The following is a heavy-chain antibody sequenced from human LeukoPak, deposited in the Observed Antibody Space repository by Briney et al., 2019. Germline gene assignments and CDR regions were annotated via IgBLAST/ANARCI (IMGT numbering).Heavy chain of an antibody. CDR1: GFTFSNYA. CDR2: ISGSDGST. CDR3: AHGAMYQLDY. V-gene: IGHV3-23*01. D-gene: IGHD2-2*01. Sequence: GGSLRLSCAASGFTFSNYAMSWVRQAPGKGLEWVSAISGSDGSTNYADSVKGRFTISRDNSRNTLFLQMNSLRAEDTAVYYCAHGAMYQLDYWGQGTLVTVSS. J-gene: IGHJ4*02.